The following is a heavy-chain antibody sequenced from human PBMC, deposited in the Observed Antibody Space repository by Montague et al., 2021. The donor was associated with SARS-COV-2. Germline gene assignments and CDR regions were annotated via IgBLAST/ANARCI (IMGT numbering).Heavy chain of an antibody. CDR1: GGSISSSSYY. Sequence: ETLSLTCTVSGGSISSSSYYWGWIRQPPGKGLEWIGSIYYSGSTYYNPSLKSRVTISVDTSKNQFSLKLSSVTAADTAVYYCARHLVYCSSTSCHEGRFDPWGQGTLVTVSS. V-gene: IGHV4-39*01. CDR3: ARHLVYCSSTSCHEGRFDP. J-gene: IGHJ5*02. CDR2: IYYSGST. D-gene: IGHD2-2*01.